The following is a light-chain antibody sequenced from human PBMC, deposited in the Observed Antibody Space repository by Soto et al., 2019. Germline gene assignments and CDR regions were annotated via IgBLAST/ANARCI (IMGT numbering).Light chain of an antibody. CDR3: CSYAGSGTYV. CDR1: SSDVGSYNL. Sequence: QSALTQPASVSGSPGQSITISCTGTSSDVGSYNLVSWYQQHPGKAPKLLIYEGTQRPSGISNRFSGSKSGSTASLTISGLQAEDEADYYCCSYAGSGTYVFGTGTKLTVL. V-gene: IGLV2-23*01. CDR2: EGT. J-gene: IGLJ1*01.